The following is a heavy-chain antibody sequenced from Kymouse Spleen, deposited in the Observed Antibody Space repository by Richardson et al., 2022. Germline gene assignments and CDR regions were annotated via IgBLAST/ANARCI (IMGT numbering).Heavy chain of an antibody. Sequence: EVQLVESGGGLVKPGGSLRLSCAASGFTFSSYSMNWVRQAPGKGLEWVSSISSSSSYIYYADSVKGRFTISRDNAKNSLYLQMNSLRAEDTAVYYCARAHGSDYYYYGMDVWGQGTTVTVSS. V-gene: IGHV3-21*03. CDR2: ISSSSSYI. CDR1: GFTFSSYS. D-gene: IGHD3-10*01. J-gene: IGHJ6*02. CDR3: ARAHGSDYYYYGMDV.